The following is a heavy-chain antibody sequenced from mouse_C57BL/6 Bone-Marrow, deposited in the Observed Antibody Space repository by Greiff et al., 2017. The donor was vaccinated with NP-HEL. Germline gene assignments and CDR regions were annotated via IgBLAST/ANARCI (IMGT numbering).Heavy chain of an antibody. CDR2: INPSNGGT. CDR3: AVYGPLHWYCDV. CDR1: GYTFTSYW. V-gene: IGHV1-53*01. Sequence: QVQLQQSGTELVKPGASVKLSCKASGYTFTSYWMHWVKQRPGQGLEWIGNINPSNGGTNYNEKFKSKATLTVDKSSSTAYMQLSSLTSEDSAVYYCAVYGPLHWYCDVWGTGTTVTVSS. D-gene: IGHD1-1*01. J-gene: IGHJ1*03.